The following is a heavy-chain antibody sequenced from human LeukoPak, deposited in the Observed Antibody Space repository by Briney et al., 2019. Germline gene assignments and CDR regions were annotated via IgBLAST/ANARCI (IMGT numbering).Heavy chain of an antibody. D-gene: IGHD3-22*01. J-gene: IGHJ4*02. CDR2: IYRSGST. CDR3: ARLVYYDSSGYYFYFEF. Sequence: SETLSLTCAVSGYSISSGYYWGWIRQPPGKGLEWIGSIYRSGSTYYNPSLKSRVTISVDTSKNQFSLKMSSVTAADTAVYYCARLVYYDSSGYYFYFEFWGQGTLVAVSS. CDR1: GYSISSGYY. V-gene: IGHV4-38-2*01.